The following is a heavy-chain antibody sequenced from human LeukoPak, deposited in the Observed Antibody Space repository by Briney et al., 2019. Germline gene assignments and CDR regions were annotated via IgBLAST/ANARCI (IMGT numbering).Heavy chain of an antibody. Sequence: SVKVSCKASGGTFSSYAISWVRQAPGQGLDWMEGIIPIFVTANYAQKFQGRVTITADESTSTAYMELSSLRSEDTAVYYCALRITGTTSFDYWGQGTLVTVSS. J-gene: IGHJ4*02. CDR1: GGTFSSYA. V-gene: IGHV1-69*13. D-gene: IGHD1-20*01. CDR3: ALRITGTTSFDY. CDR2: IIPIFVTA.